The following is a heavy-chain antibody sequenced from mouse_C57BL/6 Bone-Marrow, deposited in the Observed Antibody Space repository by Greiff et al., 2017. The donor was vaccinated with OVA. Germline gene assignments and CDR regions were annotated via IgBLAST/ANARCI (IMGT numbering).Heavy chain of an antibody. CDR3: ARRNPIYYDYDEYAY. D-gene: IGHD2-4*01. CDR1: GFTFSSYG. V-gene: IGHV5-6*01. CDR2: ISSGGSYT. J-gene: IGHJ3*01. Sequence: EVQLQESGGDLVKPGGSLKLSCAASGFTFSSYGMSWVRQPPDKRLEWVATISSGGSYTYYPARVKGRFTISRDNAKNTLYLQMSSLKSEDTAMYYCARRNPIYYDYDEYAYWGQGTLVTVSA.